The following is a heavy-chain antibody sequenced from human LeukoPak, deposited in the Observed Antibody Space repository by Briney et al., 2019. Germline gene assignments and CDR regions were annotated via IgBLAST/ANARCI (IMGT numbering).Heavy chain of an antibody. Sequence: SETLSLTCSVSGGSISSSNYCWGWIRQPPGKGLEWIGNICNSGSTYFNPSLKSRVTISVDTSKNQFSLKLSSVTAADTAVYYCAREPVYYDSSGHPPNAFDIWGQGTMVTVSS. D-gene: IGHD3-22*01. CDR2: ICNSGST. J-gene: IGHJ3*02. CDR1: GGSISSSNYC. V-gene: IGHV4-39*02. CDR3: AREPVYYDSSGHPPNAFDI.